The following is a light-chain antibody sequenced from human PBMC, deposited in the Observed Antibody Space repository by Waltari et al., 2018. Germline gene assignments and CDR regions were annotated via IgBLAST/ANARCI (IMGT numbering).Light chain of an antibody. CDR1: QNIGRY. CDR3: QQGYSTWT. CDR2: AAS. Sequence: DIQMTQSPASLSASLGDRVTITCRASQNIGRYLNWYQQISGRAPKLLIYAASNLQRGVPSRFIGSGSGTDFTLTSSGLQPEDFGTYYCQQGYSTWTFGQGTNVDSK. J-gene: IGKJ1*01. V-gene: IGKV1-39*01.